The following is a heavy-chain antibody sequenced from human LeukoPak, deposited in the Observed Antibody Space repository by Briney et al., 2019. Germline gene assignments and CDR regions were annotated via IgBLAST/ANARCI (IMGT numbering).Heavy chain of an antibody. V-gene: IGHV3-7*01. D-gene: IGHD4-23*01. CDR2: INQDGSKK. CDR1: GFTFSSYW. CDR3: ARYGGYYVDV. Sequence: GGSLRLSCAVSGFTFSSYWMTWVRQAPGKGLEWVANINQDGSKKYYLDSVKGRFTISRDNAKNSLYLQMNSLRAEDTAVYYCARYGGYYVDVWGKGTTVTVS. J-gene: IGHJ6*03.